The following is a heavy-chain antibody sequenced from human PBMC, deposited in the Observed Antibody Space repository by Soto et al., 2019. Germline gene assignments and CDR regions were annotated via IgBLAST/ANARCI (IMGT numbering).Heavy chain of an antibody. J-gene: IGHJ3*02. CDR3: TTAPEDYCSSTSCYQADAFDI. Sequence: GGSLRLSCAASGFPFSNAWMSWVRQAPGEGLEWVARIKSETDGGTTDYGAPVEGRFTISRDDSKNTLDLQMNSLKTEDTAVYYCTTAPEDYCSSTSCYQADAFDIWGQGTMVTVSS. V-gene: IGHV3-15*01. CDR1: GFPFSNAW. CDR2: IKSETDGGTT. D-gene: IGHD2-2*01.